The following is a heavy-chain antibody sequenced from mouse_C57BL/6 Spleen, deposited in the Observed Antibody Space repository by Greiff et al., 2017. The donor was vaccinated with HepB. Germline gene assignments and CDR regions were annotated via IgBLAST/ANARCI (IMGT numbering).Heavy chain of an antibody. J-gene: IGHJ2*01. CDR1: GFTFSSYA. CDR2: ISDGGSYT. Sequence: EVQRVESGGGLVKPGGSLKLSCAASGFTFSSYAMSWVRQTPEKRLEWVATISDGGSYTYYPDNVKGRFTISRDNAKNNLYLQMSHLKSEDTAMYYCARDDGYYEYFDYWGQGTTLTVSS. CDR3: ARDDGYYEYFDY. D-gene: IGHD2-3*01. V-gene: IGHV5-4*01.